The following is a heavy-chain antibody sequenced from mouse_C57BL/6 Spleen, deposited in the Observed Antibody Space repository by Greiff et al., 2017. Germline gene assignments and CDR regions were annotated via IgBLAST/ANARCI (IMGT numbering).Heavy chain of an antibody. CDR3: ARLTTVVAPYAMDY. Sequence: EVQLVESGGGLVKPGGSLKLSCAASGFTFSDYGMHWVRQAPEKGLEWVAYISSGSSTIYYADTVKGRFTISRDNAKNTLFLQMTSLRSEDTAMYYCARLTTVVAPYAMDYWGQGTSVTVSS. V-gene: IGHV5-17*01. D-gene: IGHD1-1*01. J-gene: IGHJ4*01. CDR1: GFTFSDYG. CDR2: ISSGSSTI.